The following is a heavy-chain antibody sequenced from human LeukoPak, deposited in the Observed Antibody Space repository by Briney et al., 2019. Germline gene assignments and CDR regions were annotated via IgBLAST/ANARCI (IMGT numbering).Heavy chain of an antibody. Sequence: SVKVSCKASGGTFSSYAISWVRQAPGQGLEWMGGIIPIFGTANYAQKFQGRVTITADESTSTAYMELSSLRSEDTAVYYCARLEEPYYYDSSGYYSDYWGQGTLVTVSS. D-gene: IGHD3-22*01. CDR3: ARLEEPYYYDSSGYYSDY. V-gene: IGHV1-69*13. CDR2: IIPIFGTA. J-gene: IGHJ4*02. CDR1: GGTFSSYA.